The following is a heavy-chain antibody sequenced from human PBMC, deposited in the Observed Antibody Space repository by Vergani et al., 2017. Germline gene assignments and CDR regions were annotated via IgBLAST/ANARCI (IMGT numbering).Heavy chain of an antibody. J-gene: IGHJ6*03. CDR3: ARVNTETNGHLYYYYYMDV. V-gene: IGHV4-34*01. D-gene: IGHD4-11*01. CDR2: IDHNGRP. Sequence: QVQLQQWGGGLLKPSETLSLTCVVNGGSFTSYHWTWIRQSPGEGLEWVGDIDHNGRPDYNPSLKRRLTISVDKSRNQFSLTLNSVTATDTAIYFCARVNTETNGHLYYYYYMDVWGQGTAVTVS. CDR1: GGSFTSYH.